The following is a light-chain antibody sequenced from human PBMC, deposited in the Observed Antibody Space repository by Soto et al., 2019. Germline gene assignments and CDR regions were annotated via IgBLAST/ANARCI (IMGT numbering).Light chain of an antibody. Sequence: EIVMTQSPATLSVSPGERATLSCRASQSVSSNLAWYQQKPGQAPRLLIYGASTRATGIPARFSGSRSGTEVPPTISNPQSEDFAVYYCQQYNNWPPTFGPGTKVDIK. J-gene: IGKJ3*01. CDR3: QQYNNWPPT. CDR2: GAS. CDR1: QSVSSN. V-gene: IGKV3-15*01.